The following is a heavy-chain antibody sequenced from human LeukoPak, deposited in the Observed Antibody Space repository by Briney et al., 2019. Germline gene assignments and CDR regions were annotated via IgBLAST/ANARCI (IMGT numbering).Heavy chain of an antibody. V-gene: IGHV3-7*01. CDR1: GFTFSSHW. CDR2: IKQDGSEK. Sequence: GGSLRLSCAASGFTFSSHWMTWVRQAPGKGLEWVANIKQDGSEKYSVDSLKGRFTISRDNAKKLLYLQMNSLRVEDTAVYYCARVGPPYYYYYMDVWGKGTTVTVSS. CDR3: ARVGPPYYYYYMDV. J-gene: IGHJ6*03.